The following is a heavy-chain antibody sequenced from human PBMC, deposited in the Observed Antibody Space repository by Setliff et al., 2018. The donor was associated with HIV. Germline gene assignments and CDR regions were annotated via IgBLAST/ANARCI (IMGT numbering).Heavy chain of an antibody. V-gene: IGHV3-48*01. Sequence: GGSLRLSCAASGFSFSYYSMNWVRQAPGKGLEWVSYISTGTNLMYYADSVKGRFTISRDNAKNSLYLHMNGLRADDTAVYYCARASWGNYYNSSGYSDYWGQGTLVTVS. J-gene: IGHJ4*02. CDR2: ISTGTNLM. D-gene: IGHD3-22*01. CDR3: ARASWGNYYNSSGYSDY. CDR1: GFSFSYYS.